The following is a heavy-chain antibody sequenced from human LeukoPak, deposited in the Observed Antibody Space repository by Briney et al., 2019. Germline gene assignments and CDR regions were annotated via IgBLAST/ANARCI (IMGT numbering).Heavy chain of an antibody. CDR1: GFTFSSYW. J-gene: IGHJ4*02. V-gene: IGHV3-74*01. D-gene: IGHD5-18*01. CDR3: AKDRSTYSYGYADFDY. Sequence: GGSLRLSCAASGFTFSSYWMHWVRQAPGKGLVWVSRVNSDGSSTTYADSVKGRFTISRDNAKSTLYMQMNSLRAEDTAVYYCAKDRSTYSYGYADFDYWGQGTLVTVSS. CDR2: VNSDGSST.